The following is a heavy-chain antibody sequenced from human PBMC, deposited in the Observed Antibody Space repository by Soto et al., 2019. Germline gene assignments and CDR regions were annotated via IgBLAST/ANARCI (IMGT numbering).Heavy chain of an antibody. D-gene: IGHD3-10*01. Sequence: EVQLVESGGGLVQPGGSLRLSCAASGFTVSSKYMTWVRQAPGKGLEWVSLIQSGGTTYYADSVKGRFTISRDTSENTLHLQMDSLRVEDTAVYYCAKDRGLRPDRGFDSWGHGTLVTVSS. V-gene: IGHV3-66*01. CDR1: GFTVSSKY. J-gene: IGHJ4*01. CDR3: AKDRGLRPDRGFDS. CDR2: IQSGGTT.